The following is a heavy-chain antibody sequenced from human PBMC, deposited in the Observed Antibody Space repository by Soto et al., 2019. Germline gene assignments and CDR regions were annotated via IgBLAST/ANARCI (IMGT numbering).Heavy chain of an antibody. Sequence: SETLSLTCAVSGYSIGSGSYWGWIRQPPGKGLEWIATIYHSGTTFYNPSLKSRVSITVDTSNNQFSLKLTSVTAADTAVYYCARDNYYFETTGYRNFDYWSQGTLVTSPQ. CDR3: ARDNYYFETTGYRNFDY. J-gene: IGHJ4*02. V-gene: IGHV4-38-2*02. D-gene: IGHD3-22*01. CDR1: GYSIGSGSY. CDR2: IYHSGTT.